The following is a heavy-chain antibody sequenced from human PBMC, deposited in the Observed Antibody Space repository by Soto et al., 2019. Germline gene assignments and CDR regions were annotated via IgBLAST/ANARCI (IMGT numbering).Heavy chain of an antibody. J-gene: IGHJ4*02. CDR1: GFSLSSYW. Sequence: GGSLRLSCAASGFSLSSYWMHWVRQVPGKGLVWVSRIQSDGSSTNYADSVKGRFTISKDNAKNTLYLQMDSLRVEDTAVYYCAREKAVDGTTFDYWGQGT. CDR2: IQSDGSST. CDR3: AREKAVDGTTFDY. D-gene: IGHD6-19*01. V-gene: IGHV3-74*01.